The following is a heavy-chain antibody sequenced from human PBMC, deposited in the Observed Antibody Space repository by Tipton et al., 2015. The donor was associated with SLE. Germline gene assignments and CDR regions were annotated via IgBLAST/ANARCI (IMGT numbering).Heavy chain of an antibody. CDR2: TSHSGRS. CDR1: GGSFSDYF. V-gene: IGHV4-34*01. Sequence: LRLSCAVYGGSFSDYFWTWIRQPPGKGLEWIGETSHSGRSIYNPSLKSRVTISIDTSKMQFSLRLNSVTAADTAVYYCASGKLSYGAGDNRGQASLVPVPS. D-gene: IGHD4-17*01. CDR3: ASGKLSYGAGDN. J-gene: IGHJ4*02.